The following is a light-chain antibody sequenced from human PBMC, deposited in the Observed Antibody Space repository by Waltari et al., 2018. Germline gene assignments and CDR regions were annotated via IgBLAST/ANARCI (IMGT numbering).Light chain of an antibody. V-gene: IGLV2-14*03. CDR1: SSDVGGYKY. J-gene: IGLJ1*01. CDR3: SSYTTSNTLV. CDR2: DVS. Sequence: QSALTQPASVSGSPGQSITISCTGTSSDVGGYKYVSWYQQHPGKAPKLMIYDVSNPPSGVPNRFSGSKSGNTASLTISGLQAEDEADYYCSSYTTSNTLVFGTGTNVIVL.